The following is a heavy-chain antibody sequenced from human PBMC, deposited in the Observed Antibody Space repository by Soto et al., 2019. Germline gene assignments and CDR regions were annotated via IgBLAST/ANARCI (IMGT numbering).Heavy chain of an antibody. V-gene: IGHV1-18*04. Sequence: SVKVSCRASGYTFSGYSITWVRQAPVQGLEWMGRISGYNGNTNYARTLRGRLTLTTDTSTSTAYMELRSLTSDDTAVYYCARDVFCGGAPACPDMDVWGQGTTVTVSS. CDR1: GYTFSGYS. J-gene: IGHJ6*02. CDR3: ARDVFCGGAPACPDMDV. D-gene: IGHD2-21*01. CDR2: ISGYNGNT.